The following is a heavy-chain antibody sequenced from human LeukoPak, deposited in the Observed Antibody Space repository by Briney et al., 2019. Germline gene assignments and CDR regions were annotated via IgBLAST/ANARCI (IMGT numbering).Heavy chain of an antibody. CDR1: GFTFSSYS. Sequence: GGSLRLSCAASGFTFSSYSMNWVRQAPGKGLEWVSYISSSSSTIYYADSVKGRFTISRDNAKNSLYLQMNSLRAEDTAVYYCARDPGRSRRYFDYWGQGTLVTVSS. CDR2: ISSSSSTI. V-gene: IGHV3-48*01. J-gene: IGHJ4*02. D-gene: IGHD1-26*01. CDR3: ARDPGRSRRYFDY.